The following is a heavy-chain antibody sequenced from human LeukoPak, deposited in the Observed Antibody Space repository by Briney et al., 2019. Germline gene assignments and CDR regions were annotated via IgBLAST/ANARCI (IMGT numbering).Heavy chain of an antibody. Sequence: ASVKVSCKASEGTFSSYAISWVRQAPGQGLEWMGGIIPIFGTANYAQKFQGRVTITTDESTSTAYMELSSLRSEDTAVYYCARGNYDFWSGYYHGGYYFDYWGQGTLVTVSS. V-gene: IGHV1-69*05. D-gene: IGHD3-3*01. CDR2: IIPIFGTA. J-gene: IGHJ4*02. CDR1: EGTFSSYA. CDR3: ARGNYDFWSGYYHGGYYFDY.